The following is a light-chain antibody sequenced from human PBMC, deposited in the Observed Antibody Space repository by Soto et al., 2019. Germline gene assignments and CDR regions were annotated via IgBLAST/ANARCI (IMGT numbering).Light chain of an antibody. J-gene: IGLJ1*01. CDR1: SSDIGNYDF. CDR2: EVS. V-gene: IGLV2-14*01. Sequence: QSVLTQPASVSGSPGQSITISCTGTSSDIGNYDFVSWYQQVPGTAPKAMIYEVSSRPSGVSNRFSGSKSGNTASLTISGLQAEDEAYYYCSSYTGGGTSRVFGTGTKVTVL. CDR3: SSYTGGGTSRV.